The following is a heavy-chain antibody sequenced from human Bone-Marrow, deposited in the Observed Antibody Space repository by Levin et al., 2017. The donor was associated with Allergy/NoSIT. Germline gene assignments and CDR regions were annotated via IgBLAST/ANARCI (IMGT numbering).Heavy chain of an antibody. D-gene: IGHD2-2*01. J-gene: IGHJ3*02. CDR3: TRRRWSVVPAAIALGVDAFDI. V-gene: IGHV3-73*01. Sequence: PGGSLRLSCAASGFTFSGSAMHWVRQASGKGLEWVGRIRSKANSYATAYAASVKGRFTISRDDSKNTAYLQMNSLKTEDTAVYYCTRRRWSVVPAAIALGVDAFDIWGQGTMVTVSS. CDR1: GFTFSGSA. CDR2: IRSKANSYAT.